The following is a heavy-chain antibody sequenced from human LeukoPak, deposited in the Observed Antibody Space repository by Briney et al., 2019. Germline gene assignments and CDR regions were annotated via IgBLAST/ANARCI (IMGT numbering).Heavy chain of an antibody. CDR3: AKKSRSIAVAGTAWYFDL. CDR1: GFTFSSYG. J-gene: IGHJ2*01. D-gene: IGHD6-19*01. CDR2: IWYDGSNK. Sequence: GRSLRLSCAASGFTFSSYGMHWVRQAPGKGLEWVAVIWYDGSNKYYADSVKGRFTISRDNSKNTLYLQMNSLRAEDTAVYYCAKKSRSIAVAGTAWYFDLWGRGTLATVSS. V-gene: IGHV3-33*06.